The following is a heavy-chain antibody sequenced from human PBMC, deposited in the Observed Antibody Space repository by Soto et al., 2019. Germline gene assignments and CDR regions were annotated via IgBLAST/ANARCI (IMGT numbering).Heavy chain of an antibody. CDR3: ASLRPLAADRYSDY. V-gene: IGHV1-2*02. CDR2: INPNSGGT. Sequence: QVQLVQSGAEVKKPGASVKVSCKASGYTFTGYYMHWVRQAPGQGLEWMGWINPNSGGTNYAQKLQGRVTMTRDTSISTAYTQLSRLRSDDTAVYYCASLRPLAADRYSDYWGQGTLVTVSS. CDR1: GYTFTGYY. D-gene: IGHD6-13*01. J-gene: IGHJ4*02.